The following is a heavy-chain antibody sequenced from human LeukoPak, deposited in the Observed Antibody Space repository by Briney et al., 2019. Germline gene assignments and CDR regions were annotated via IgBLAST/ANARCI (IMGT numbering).Heavy chain of an antibody. D-gene: IGHD3-3*01. V-gene: IGHV3-30*18. CDR3: AKGATYYDIWSLDY. CDR1: GFTFSSYG. CDR2: ISYDGSNK. J-gene: IGHJ4*02. Sequence: GGSLRLSCAASGFTFSSYGMHWVRQAPGKGLEWVAVISYDGSNKYYTESVKGRFTISRDNSKNTLYLQMNSLRGEDTAVYYCAKGATYYDIWSLDYWGQGTLVTVSS.